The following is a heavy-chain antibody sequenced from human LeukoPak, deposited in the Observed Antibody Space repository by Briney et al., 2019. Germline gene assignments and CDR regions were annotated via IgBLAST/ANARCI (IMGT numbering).Heavy chain of an antibody. CDR2: IKQDGSEK. CDR1: GFTFSSYW. V-gene: IGHV3-7*01. Sequence: PGGSLRLSCAASGFTFSSYWMNWVRQAPGKGLEWVANIKQDGSEKYYVDSVKGRFTISRDNAKNSLYLQMNSLRAEDTAVYYCARDSYGSGITPFDPWGQGTLVTVSS. J-gene: IGHJ5*02. CDR3: ARDSYGSGITPFDP. D-gene: IGHD3-10*01.